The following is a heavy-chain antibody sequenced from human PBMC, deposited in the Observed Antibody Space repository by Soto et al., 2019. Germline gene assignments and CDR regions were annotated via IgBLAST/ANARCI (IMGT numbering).Heavy chain of an antibody. D-gene: IGHD6-13*01. V-gene: IGHV4-31*03. CDR1: GGSISSGGYY. CDR3: ARDRYSSSWYWFDP. Sequence: QVQLQESGPGLVKPSQTLSLTCTVSGGSISSGGYYWSWIRQHPGKGLEWIGYIDYSGSTYYNPSLNSRVTISVETSKNQFSLKLGSVTAADTAVYYCARDRYSSSWYWFDPWGQGTLVTVSS. J-gene: IGHJ5*02. CDR2: IDYSGST.